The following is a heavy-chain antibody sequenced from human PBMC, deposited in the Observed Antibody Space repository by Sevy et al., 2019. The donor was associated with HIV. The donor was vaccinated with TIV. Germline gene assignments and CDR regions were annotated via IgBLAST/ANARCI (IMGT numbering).Heavy chain of an antibody. CDR3: AGTITMVRGVTGWLRFRGQEDAFDI. CDR2: IYSGGST. Sequence: GGSLRLSCAASGFTVSSNYMSWVRQAPGKGLEWVSVIYSGGSTYYADSVKGRFTISRDNSKNTLYLQMNSLRAEDTGVYYWAGTITMVRGVTGWLRFRGQEDAFDILGQGKIGNV. D-gene: IGHD3-10*01. V-gene: IGHV3-53*01. CDR1: GFTVSSNY. J-gene: IGHJ3*02.